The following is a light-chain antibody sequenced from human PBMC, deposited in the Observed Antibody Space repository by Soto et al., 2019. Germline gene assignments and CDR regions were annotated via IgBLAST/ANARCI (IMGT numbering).Light chain of an antibody. Sequence: EIVLTQSPATLSLSPGERATLSCRASQSVSSYLAWYQQKPGQAPRLLIYDASNRATGIPARFSGSGSGTDFTLTISRLEPEDFAVYYCQQYGSSLTFGGGTKVHIK. CDR3: QQYGSSLT. V-gene: IGKV3-20*01. CDR1: QSVSSY. J-gene: IGKJ4*01. CDR2: DAS.